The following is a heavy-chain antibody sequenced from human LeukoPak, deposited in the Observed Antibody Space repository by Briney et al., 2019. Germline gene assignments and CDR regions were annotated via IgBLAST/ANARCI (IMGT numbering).Heavy chain of an antibody. CDR1: GYTFTSYG. D-gene: IGHD6-19*01. CDR2: ISAYNGNT. V-gene: IGHV1-18*01. J-gene: IGHJ4*02. CDR3: ARDEGMRSSGRFVEY. Sequence: GASVKVSCKASGYTFTSYGISWVRQAPGQGLEWMGWISAYNGNTNYAQKLQGRVTMTTDTSTSTAYMELRSLRSDDTAIYYCARDEGMRSSGRFVEYWGQGTLVTVSS.